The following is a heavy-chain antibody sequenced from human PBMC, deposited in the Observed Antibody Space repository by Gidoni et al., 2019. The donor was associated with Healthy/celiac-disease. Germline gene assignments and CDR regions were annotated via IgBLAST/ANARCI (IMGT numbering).Heavy chain of an antibody. Sequence: EVQLLASGGGLVKPGGSLRLSCAASGFTFSNAWLSGVRQAPGKGLEGVGSIKSKTDGGTTDYAAPVKGRFTISRDDSKNTLYLQMNSLKTEDTAVYYCTTVLWLVPYWGQGTLVTVSS. CDR3: TTVLWLVPY. V-gene: IGHV3-15*01. CDR2: IKSKTDGGTT. J-gene: IGHJ4*02. D-gene: IGHD6-19*01. CDR1: GFTFSNAW.